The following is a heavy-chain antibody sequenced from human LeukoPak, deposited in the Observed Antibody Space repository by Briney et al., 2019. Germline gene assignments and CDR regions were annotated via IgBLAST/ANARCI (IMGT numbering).Heavy chain of an antibody. V-gene: IGHV3-23*01. Sequence: GWSLSLSCPAAGLTFSSYAMSWVRQAPGKGLEWVSAISGSGGSTYYADSVKGRFTISRDNSKNTLYLQMNSLRAEDTAVYYCAKGGYSSGWYGVDYWGQGTLVTVSS. CDR3: AKGGYSSGWYGVDY. CDR2: ISGSGGST. D-gene: IGHD6-19*01. J-gene: IGHJ4*02. CDR1: GLTFSSYA.